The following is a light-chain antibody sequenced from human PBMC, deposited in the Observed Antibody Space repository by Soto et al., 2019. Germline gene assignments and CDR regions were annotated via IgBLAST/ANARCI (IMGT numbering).Light chain of an antibody. V-gene: IGKV1-5*03. CDR1: QGVNKC. CDR3: QQYNSYSMYS. Sequence: DIQVTQSPSTLSASVGDRVTITCRASQGVNKCLAWYQQKAGKAPKLLIYEASTLEAGVPSRFSGTGSGTEFTLIISSLQPDDFATYYCQQYNSYSMYSFGQGTKLESK. J-gene: IGKJ2*03. CDR2: EAS.